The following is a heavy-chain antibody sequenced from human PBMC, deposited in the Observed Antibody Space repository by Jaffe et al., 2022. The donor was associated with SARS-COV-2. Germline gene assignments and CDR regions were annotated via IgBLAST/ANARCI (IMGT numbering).Heavy chain of an antibody. D-gene: IGHD1-26*01. Sequence: EVQLLESGGGLVQPGGSLRLSCAASGFTFSSYTMNWVRQAPGKGLEWVSTISSSGGVTYYADSVKGRFTVSRDNSKNTLYVQMNSLRADDTAVYYCVKGPGSGSYLDYWGQGTPVTVSS. J-gene: IGHJ4*02. CDR3: VKGPGSGSYLDY. CDR1: GFTFSSYT. V-gene: IGHV3-23*01. CDR2: ISSSGGVT.